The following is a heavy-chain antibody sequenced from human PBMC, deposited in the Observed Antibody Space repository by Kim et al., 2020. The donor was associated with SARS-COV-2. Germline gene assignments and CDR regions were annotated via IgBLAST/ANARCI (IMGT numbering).Heavy chain of an antibody. D-gene: IGHD2-15*01. Sequence: AQKFQGRVTMTRDTSTSTVYMELSSLRSEDTAVYYCATTVVYYYYYGMDVWGQGTTVTVSS. J-gene: IGHJ6*02. CDR3: ATTVVYYYYYGMDV. V-gene: IGHV1-46*01.